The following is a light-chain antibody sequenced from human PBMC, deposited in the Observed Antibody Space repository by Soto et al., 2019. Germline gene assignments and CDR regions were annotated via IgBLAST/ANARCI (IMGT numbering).Light chain of an antibody. CDR1: QSVSSNY. J-gene: IGKJ1*01. CDR2: DAS. V-gene: IGKV3-20*01. Sequence: EIVLTQSPGTLSLSPGERATLSCRASQSVSSNYLAWYQQKPGQAPRLLIYDASRRITGFPDRFSGSESVTEFTLTISKLVPEDFAVYYCKLYGGSVTPFVQGTKVEIK. CDR3: KLYGGSVTP.